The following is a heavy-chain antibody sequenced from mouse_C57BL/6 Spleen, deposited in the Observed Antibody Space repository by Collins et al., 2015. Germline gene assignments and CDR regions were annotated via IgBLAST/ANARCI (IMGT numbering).Heavy chain of an antibody. CDR1: GYSITSGYC. J-gene: IGHJ4*01. V-gene: IGHV3-6*02. Sequence: DVQLQESGPGLVKPSQSLSLTCSVTGYSITSGYCWNWIRQFSGNNLEWMGYISHDGSNNYHPSLKNRISITRDTSKNQFFLKLNSVTTEDTATYYCARGVITTAMDYWGQGTSVTVSS. D-gene: IGHD2-4*01. CDR2: ISHDGSN. CDR3: ARGVITTAMDY.